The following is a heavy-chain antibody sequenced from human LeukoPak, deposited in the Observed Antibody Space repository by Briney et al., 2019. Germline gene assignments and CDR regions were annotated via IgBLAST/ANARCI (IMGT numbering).Heavy chain of an antibody. CDR3: ARPDDSESFYRANHY. CDR1: GFSFNSYP. D-gene: IGHD3-10*01. V-gene: IGHV3-30*04. J-gene: IGHJ4*02. CDR2: ISNDRNNK. Sequence: GRSLRLSCAASGFSFNSYPMHWVRQAPGKGLEWVAVISNDRNNKYYADSVKGRFTISRDNSNNTLSLQMNGLRVEDTAVYYCARPDDSESFYRANHYWGRGTLVTVS.